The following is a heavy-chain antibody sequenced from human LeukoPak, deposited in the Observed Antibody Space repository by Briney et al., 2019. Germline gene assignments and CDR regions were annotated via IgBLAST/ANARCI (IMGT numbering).Heavy chain of an antibody. CDR1: GGSISSYY. CDR3: ARGTDMTPITGYYSFVY. CDR2: IYTSGST. V-gene: IGHV4-4*09. J-gene: IGHJ4*02. Sequence: KASETLSLTCTVSGGSISSYYWSWIRQPPGKGLEWIGYIYTSGSTNYNPSLKSRVTISVDTSKNQFSLKLSSVTAADTAVYYCARGTDMTPITGYYSFVYWGQGTLVSVSS. D-gene: IGHD5-24*01.